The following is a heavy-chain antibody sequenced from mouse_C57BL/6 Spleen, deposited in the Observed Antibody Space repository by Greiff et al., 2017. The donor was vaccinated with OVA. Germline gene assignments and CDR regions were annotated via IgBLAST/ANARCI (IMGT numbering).Heavy chain of an antibody. V-gene: IGHV1-81*01. D-gene: IGHD1-1*01. CDR2: IYPRSGNT. CDR3: ARWGGSSYYAMDY. Sequence: VKLVESGAELARPGASVKLSCKASGYTFTSSGISWVKQRTGQGLEWIGEIYPRSGNTYYNEKFKGKATLTADKSSSTAYMELRSLTSEDSAVYFCARWGGSSYYAMDYWGQGTSVTVSS. CDR1: GYTFTSSG. J-gene: IGHJ4*01.